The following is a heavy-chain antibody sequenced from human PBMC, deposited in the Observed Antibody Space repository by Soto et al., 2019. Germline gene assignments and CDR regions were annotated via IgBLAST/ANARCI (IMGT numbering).Heavy chain of an antibody. CDR1: GFTFSSYA. CDR3: ARDGARDCSSTSCYMGGYYYYYGMDV. CDR2: IWYDGSNE. Sequence: GGSLRLSCAASGFTFSSYAMHWVRQAPGKGPEWVAVIWYDGSNEYYADSVKGRFTISRDNFKNTLYLQMNSLRAEDTAVYYCARDGARDCSSTSCYMGGYYYYYGMDVWGQGTTVTVSS. J-gene: IGHJ6*02. D-gene: IGHD2-2*02. V-gene: IGHV3-33*01.